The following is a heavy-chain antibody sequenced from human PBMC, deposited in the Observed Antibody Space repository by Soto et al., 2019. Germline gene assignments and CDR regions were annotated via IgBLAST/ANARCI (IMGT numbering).Heavy chain of an antibody. D-gene: IGHD2-15*01. CDR3: GRGDGSTLYGMEV. CDR2: INPNSGGT. J-gene: IGHJ6*02. V-gene: IGHV1-46*01. Sequence: QVQLVQSGAEVQKPGASVKVSCKASGYTFTSYYMHWVRQAPGHGLEWMGVINPNSGGTNYAQKFQGRVTMTRDTSTSRVYMEVSRLRSEDTAVYYCGRGDGSTLYGMEVWGQGTTVTVSS. CDR1: GYTFTSYY.